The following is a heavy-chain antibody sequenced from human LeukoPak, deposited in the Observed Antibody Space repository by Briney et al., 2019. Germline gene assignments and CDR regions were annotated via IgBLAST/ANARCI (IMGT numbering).Heavy chain of an antibody. J-gene: IGHJ4*02. Sequence: ASVKVSCKASGGTFSCYAISWVRQAPGQGLEWMGRIIPIFGTANYAQKFQGRVTITTDESTSTAYMELSSLRSEDTAVYYCARDGGLSDYYDSSGYPEGFDYWGQGTLVTVSS. D-gene: IGHD3-22*01. CDR3: ARDGGLSDYYDSSGYPEGFDY. CDR2: IIPIFGTA. CDR1: GGTFSCYA. V-gene: IGHV1-69*05.